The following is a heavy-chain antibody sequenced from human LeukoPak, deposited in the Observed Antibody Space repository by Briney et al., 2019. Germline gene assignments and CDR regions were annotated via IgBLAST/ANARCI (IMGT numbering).Heavy chain of an antibody. CDR2: ASFDGNKR. D-gene: IGHD4-23*01. J-gene: IGHJ6*02. Sequence: GGSLRLSCAASGFTFRTYPMHWVRQAPGKGLEWVALASFDGNKRYYADSVKGRFSIFRDNSNSTPYLQMNSLRPEDTAVYFCAKDRSVASYYYGMDVWGQGTAVTVSS. V-gene: IGHV3-30*18. CDR1: GFTFRTYP. CDR3: AKDRSVASYYYGMDV.